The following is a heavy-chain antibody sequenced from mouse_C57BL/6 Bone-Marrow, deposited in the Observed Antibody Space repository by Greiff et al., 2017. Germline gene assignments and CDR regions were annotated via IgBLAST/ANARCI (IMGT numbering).Heavy chain of an antibody. Sequence: QVQLQQSGAELARPGASVKLSCKASGYTFTSYGISWVKQRTGQGLEWIGEIYPRSGNTYYNEKFKGKDTLTADKSSSTAYMELRSLTSEDSAVYYCAGGIYYDFAWFAYWGQGTLVTVSA. V-gene: IGHV1-81*01. CDR2: IYPRSGNT. CDR1: GYTFTSYG. D-gene: IGHD2-4*01. J-gene: IGHJ3*01. CDR3: AGGIYYDFAWFAY.